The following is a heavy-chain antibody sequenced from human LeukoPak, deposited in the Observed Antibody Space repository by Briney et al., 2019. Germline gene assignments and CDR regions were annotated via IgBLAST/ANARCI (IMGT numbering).Heavy chain of an antibody. CDR2: ISGSGGST. J-gene: IGHJ4*02. Sequence: GGSLRLSCAASGFTFSSYAMSWVRQAPGRGLEWVSAISGSGGSTYYADSVKGRFTISRDNSKNTLYLQMNSLRAEDTAVYYCAKVPQWLVGEPDYWGQGTLVTVSS. CDR3: AKVPQWLVGEPDY. V-gene: IGHV3-23*01. CDR1: GFTFSSYA. D-gene: IGHD6-19*01.